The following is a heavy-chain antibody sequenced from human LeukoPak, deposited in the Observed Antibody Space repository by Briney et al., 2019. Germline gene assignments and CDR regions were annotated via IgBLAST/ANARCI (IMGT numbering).Heavy chain of an antibody. CDR3: ARENAESGCFDY. CDR1: GYKFIDHG. D-gene: IGHD1-26*01. J-gene: IGHJ4*02. CDR2: INPSGGST. Sequence: ASVKVSCKASGYKFIDHGISWVRQAPGQGLEWMGIINPSGGSTSYAQKFQGRVTMTRDMSTSTVYMELSSLRSEDTAVYYCARENAESGCFDYWGQGTLVTVSS. V-gene: IGHV1-46*01.